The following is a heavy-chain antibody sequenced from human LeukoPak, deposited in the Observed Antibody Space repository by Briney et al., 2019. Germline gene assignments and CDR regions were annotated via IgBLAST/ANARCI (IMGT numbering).Heavy chain of an antibody. J-gene: IGHJ4*02. CDR1: GYTLTELS. V-gene: IGHV1-24*01. Sequence: ASVKVSCKVSGYTLTELSMHWVRQAPGKGLEWMGGFDPEDGETIYAQKFQGRVTMTEDTSTDTACMELSSLRSEDTAVYYCATDLHRQYYDFWSGYFNWGQGTLVTVSS. D-gene: IGHD3-3*01. CDR2: FDPEDGET. CDR3: ATDLHRQYYDFWSGYFN.